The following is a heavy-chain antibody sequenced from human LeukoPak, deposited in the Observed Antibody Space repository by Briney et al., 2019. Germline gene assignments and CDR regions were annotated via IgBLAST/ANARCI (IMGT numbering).Heavy chain of an antibody. J-gene: IGHJ4*02. D-gene: IGHD3-9*01. CDR2: VSYDGSNK. V-gene: IGHV3-30*04. Sequence: GRSLRLSCAASGFTFSSYAMHWVRQAPGKGLEWVVVVSYDGSNKYYADSVKGRYTISRDNSKNTLYLQMNSLRAEDTAVYYCARGADYDILTGYIGYFDYWGQGTLVTVSS. CDR3: ARGADYDILTGYIGYFDY. CDR1: GFTFSSYA.